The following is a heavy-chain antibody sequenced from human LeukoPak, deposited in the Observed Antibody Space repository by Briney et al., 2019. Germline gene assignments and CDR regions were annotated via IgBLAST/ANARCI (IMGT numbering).Heavy chain of an antibody. CDR1: GYTFTSYA. J-gene: IGHJ6*02. V-gene: IGHV7-4-1*02. CDR3: VRLLAPKPYYDSSGYIPRYYGMDV. D-gene: IGHD3-22*01. Sequence: ASVKVSCKASGYTFTSYAMNWVRQAPGQGLEWMGWINTNTGNPTYAQGFTGRFVFSLDTSVSTAYLQISSLKAEDTAVYYCVRLLAPKPYYDSSGYIPRYYGMDVWGQGTTVTVSS. CDR2: INTNTGNP.